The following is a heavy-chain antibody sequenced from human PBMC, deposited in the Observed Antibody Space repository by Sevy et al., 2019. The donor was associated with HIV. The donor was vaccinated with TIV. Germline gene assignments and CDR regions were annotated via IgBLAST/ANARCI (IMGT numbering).Heavy chain of an antibody. CDR2: INVKTAVA. V-gene: IGHV1-2*06. CDR1: GYTFTGYY. D-gene: IGHD3-9*01. Sequence: GESLKISCEASGYTFTGYYIHWVRQAPGQGLEWLGRINVKTAVADYTEQFQDRVILTRDTSISTAYMEVTSLRLDDAAVYYCARGGIRHLDWTTVGAFDFWGQGTAVTVSS. CDR3: ARGGIRHLDWTTVGAFDF. J-gene: IGHJ3*01.